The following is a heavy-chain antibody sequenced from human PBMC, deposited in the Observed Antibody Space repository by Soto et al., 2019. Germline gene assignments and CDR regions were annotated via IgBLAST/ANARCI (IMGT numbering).Heavy chain of an antibody. V-gene: IGHV1-69*13. Sequence: GASVKVSCKASGGTFSSYAISWVRQAPGQGLEWMGGIIPIFGTANYAQKFQGRVTITADESTSTAYMELSSLRSEDTAVYYCARVWNTGYYDSSGYYYYYYYYGMDVWGQGTTVTVSS. CDR3: ARVWNTGYYDSSGYYYYYYYYGMDV. J-gene: IGHJ6*02. CDR1: GGTFSSYA. D-gene: IGHD3-22*01. CDR2: IIPIFGTA.